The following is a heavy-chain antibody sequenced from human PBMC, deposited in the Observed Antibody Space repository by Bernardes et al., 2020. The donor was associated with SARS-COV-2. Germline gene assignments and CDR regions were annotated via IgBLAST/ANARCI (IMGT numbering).Heavy chain of an antibody. J-gene: IGHJ6*03. CDR2: ISSNGGST. V-gene: IGHV3-64*01. Sequence: LRLSCAASGFTFSSYAMHWVRQAPGKGLEYVSAISSNGGSTYYANSVKGRFTISRDNSKNTLYLQMGSLRAEDMAVYYCARGGTYCSSTSCYLSASYYYYYYYMDVWGKGTTVTVSS. CDR3: ARGGTYCSSTSCYLSASYYYYYYYMDV. D-gene: IGHD2-2*01. CDR1: GFTFSSYA.